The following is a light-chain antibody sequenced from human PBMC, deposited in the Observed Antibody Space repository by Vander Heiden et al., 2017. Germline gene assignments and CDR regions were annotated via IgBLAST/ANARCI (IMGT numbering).Light chain of an antibody. V-gene: IGKV1-39*01. J-gene: IGKJ3*01. Sequence: DNQMTQSPSSLSASVGDRVTITCRASQSINSYLNWYQQKPGKAPKLLIYAASSLQSGVPSRFSGSGSGTDFTLTISSLQPEDFATYYCQQSYSTPFTFGPGTKVDIK. CDR1: QSINSY. CDR2: AAS. CDR3: QQSYSTPFT.